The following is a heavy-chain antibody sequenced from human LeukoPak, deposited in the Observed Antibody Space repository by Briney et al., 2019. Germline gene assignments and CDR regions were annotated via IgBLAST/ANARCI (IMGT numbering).Heavy chain of an antibody. Sequence: ASVKVSCKASGYTFTGYYMHWVRQAPGQGLEWMGRINPNSGGTNYAQKFQGRVTMTRDTSISTAYMELSRLRSDDTAVYYCARAERYRYGSSAVWFDPWGQGTLVTVSS. D-gene: IGHD6-6*01. CDR1: GYTFTGYY. J-gene: IGHJ5*02. CDR2: INPNSGGT. V-gene: IGHV1-2*06. CDR3: ARAERYRYGSSAVWFDP.